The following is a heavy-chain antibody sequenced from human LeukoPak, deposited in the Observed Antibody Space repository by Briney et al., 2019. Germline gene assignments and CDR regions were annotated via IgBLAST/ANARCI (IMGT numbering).Heavy chain of an antibody. CDR3: ALDHGANSGAFDY. J-gene: IGHJ4*02. Sequence: GGSLRLSCAASGFTLSSYAMSWVRQAPGKGLEWVSAISDTGNTYHADSVKGRFTISRDSSKNTLFLQMNRLRPEDAAVYYCALDHGANSGAFDYWGQGTLVTVSS. V-gene: IGHV3-23*01. CDR1: GFTLSSYA. D-gene: IGHD4-23*01. CDR2: ISDTGNT.